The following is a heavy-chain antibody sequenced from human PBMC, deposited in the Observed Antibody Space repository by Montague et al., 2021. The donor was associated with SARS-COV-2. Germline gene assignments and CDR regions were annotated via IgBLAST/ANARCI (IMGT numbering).Heavy chain of an antibody. D-gene: IGHD5-24*01. Sequence: SLRLSCAASGFTFSNAWMSWVRQAPGKGLEWVGRIKSKTDGGTTDYAAPVKGRFTISRDDSKNTLYLQMNSLKTEDTDVYYCTTDSDYKYLFDYWGQGTLVTVSS. J-gene: IGHJ4*02. CDR3: TTDSDYKYLFDY. V-gene: IGHV3-15*01. CDR1: GFTFSNAW. CDR2: IKSKTDGGTT.